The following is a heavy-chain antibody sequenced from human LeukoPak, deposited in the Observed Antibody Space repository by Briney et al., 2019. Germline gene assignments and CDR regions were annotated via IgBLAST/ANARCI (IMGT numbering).Heavy chain of an antibody. CDR3: ASYPRYISSPPFDY. CDR1: GCTFTGYY. J-gene: IGHJ4*02. D-gene: IGHD5-12*01. V-gene: IGHV1-2*02. CDR2: INPNTGDT. Sequence: GASVKVSCKASGCTFTGYYMHWVRQAPGQGLEWMEWINPNTGDTDYAQKFQGRVTMTRDTTISTAYVELSRLTFDDTAVYYCASYPRYISSPPFDYWGQGTLVTVSS.